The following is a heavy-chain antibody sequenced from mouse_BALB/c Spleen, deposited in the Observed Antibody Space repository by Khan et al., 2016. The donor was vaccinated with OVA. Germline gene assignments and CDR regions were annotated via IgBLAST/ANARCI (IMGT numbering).Heavy chain of an antibody. CDR1: GFTFSSYS. CDR2: ISSYGYYT. Sequence: EVQLVESGGDLVKPGGSLKLSCAASGFTFSSYSMSWVRQTPDKRPEWVATISSYGYYTYFPDSVTGRFTISRDNAKNTLNLQMSSLKSEDTALYCCDVHLPGSWAYWGQGTLVTVSA. D-gene: IGHD4-1*01. CDR3: DVHLPGSWAY. J-gene: IGHJ3*01. V-gene: IGHV5-6*01.